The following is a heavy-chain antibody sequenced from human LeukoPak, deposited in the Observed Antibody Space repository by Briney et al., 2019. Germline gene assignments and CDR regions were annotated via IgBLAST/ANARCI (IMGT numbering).Heavy chain of an antibody. V-gene: IGHV1-2*02. J-gene: IGHJ4*02. CDR3: ARRVPAAVLDV. Sequence: EASVKVSCKASGYTFTGYYLHWVRQAPGQGLEWMGWINPRTGGTNYAQKFQGRATLTRDTSISTAYMELRRLRYDDTAVYYCARRVPAAVLDVWGQGTLVTVSS. D-gene: IGHD2-2*01. CDR1: GYTFTGYY. CDR2: INPRTGGT.